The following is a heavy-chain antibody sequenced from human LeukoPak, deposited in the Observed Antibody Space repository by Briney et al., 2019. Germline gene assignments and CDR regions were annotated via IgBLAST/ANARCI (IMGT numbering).Heavy chain of an antibody. CDR1: GYSFTSYW. CDR3: ARHPLGYCSSTSCYKVGFDY. CDR2: IYPGDFDT. Sequence: GEPLKIPGKGSGYSFTSYWIAWVRQFPGKGLEWMGIIYPGDFDTRYTPSFQGQVTISADKSISTAYLQWSSLKSSDTAMYYCARHPLGYCSSTSCYKVGFDYWGQGTLVTVSS. D-gene: IGHD2-2*02. V-gene: IGHV5-51*01. J-gene: IGHJ4*02.